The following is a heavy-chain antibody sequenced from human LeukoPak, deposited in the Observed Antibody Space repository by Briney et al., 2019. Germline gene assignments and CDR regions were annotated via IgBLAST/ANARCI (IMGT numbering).Heavy chain of an antibody. CDR3: TRQGPEVSTVTTGYYYYYMDV. Sequence: GGSLRLSCAASGFTFSGSAMHWVRQASGKGLEWVGRIRSKANSYATAYAASVKGRFTISRDDSKNTAYLQMNSLKTEDTAVYYCTRQGPEVSTVTTGYYYYYMDVWGKGTTVTVSS. CDR1: GFTFSGSA. J-gene: IGHJ6*03. D-gene: IGHD4-17*01. CDR2: IRSKANSYAT. V-gene: IGHV3-73*01.